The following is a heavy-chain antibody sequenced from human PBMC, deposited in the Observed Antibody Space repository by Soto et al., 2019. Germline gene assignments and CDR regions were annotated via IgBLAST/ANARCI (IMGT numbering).Heavy chain of an antibody. CDR1: GFTFSSYA. CDR3: AKGGIGYGDYPIDY. J-gene: IGHJ4*02. Sequence: GGSLRLSCAASGFTFSSYAMSWVRQAPGKGLEWVSAISGSGGSTYYADSVKGRFTISRDNSKNTLYLQMNSLRAEDTAVYYCAKGGIGYGDYPIDYWGQGTLVTVSS. CDR2: ISGSGGST. D-gene: IGHD4-17*01. V-gene: IGHV3-23*01.